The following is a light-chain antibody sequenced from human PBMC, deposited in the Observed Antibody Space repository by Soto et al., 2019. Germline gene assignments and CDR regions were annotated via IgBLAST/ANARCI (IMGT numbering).Light chain of an antibody. CDR2: DAS. CDR1: QSINIW. CDR3: QQYNSYSRS. Sequence: IQMTQYPSTLSASVGDRVTITCRASQSINIWLAWYQQKPGKAPKLLIYDASSLQSGVPSRFRGSTSGTEFTLTISSLQPDDFATYYCQQYNSYSRSFGGGTKVDI. J-gene: IGKJ4*01. V-gene: IGKV1-5*01.